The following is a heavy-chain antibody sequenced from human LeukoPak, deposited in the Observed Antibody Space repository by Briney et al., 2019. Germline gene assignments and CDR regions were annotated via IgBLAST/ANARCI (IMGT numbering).Heavy chain of an antibody. J-gene: IGHJ4*02. Sequence: GGSLRLSCAASGFTFSCYWMSWVRQAPGKGLEWVSYISISGSTIYYADSVKGRFTISRDNAKNSLYLQMNSLRAEDTAVYYCAGFDSYGSESYYNHFDSWGQGTLVTVSS. CDR3: AGFDSYGSESYYNHFDS. CDR2: ISISGSTI. CDR1: GFTFSCYW. V-gene: IGHV3-48*04. D-gene: IGHD3-10*01.